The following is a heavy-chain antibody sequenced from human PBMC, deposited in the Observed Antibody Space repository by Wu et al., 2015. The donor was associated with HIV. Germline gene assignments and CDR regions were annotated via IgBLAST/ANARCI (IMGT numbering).Heavy chain of an antibody. D-gene: IGHD1-1*01. Sequence: QVQLEQSGAEMKKPGSSMKVSCKASGGIFSNFGVSWLRQAPGQGPEWLGGIIPMFKTPNYAREISRRVTITADESTSTVLLELRGLRFGDTAVFYFCVRDTPLKTGQTWGLGTLSPSPQ. CDR3: VRDTPLKTGQT. V-gene: IGHV1-69*12. CDR2: IIPMFKTP. J-gene: IGHJ4*02. CDR1: GGIFSNFG.